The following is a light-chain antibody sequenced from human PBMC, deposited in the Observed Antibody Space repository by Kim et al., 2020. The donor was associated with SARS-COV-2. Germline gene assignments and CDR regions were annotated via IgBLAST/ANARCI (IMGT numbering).Light chain of an antibody. V-gene: IGLV7-46*01. CDR3: LVYSPVRV. CDR1: TGPVTSDHY. Sequence: QAVVTQEPSLTVSPGGTDTLTCGSSTGPVTSDHYPYWIQQKAGQAPRTLIYDTSNKHSWTPARFSGSLLGGKTALTLSGALPEDEADYYCLVYSPVRVCGGGTQRTVL. J-gene: IGLJ3*02. CDR2: DTS.